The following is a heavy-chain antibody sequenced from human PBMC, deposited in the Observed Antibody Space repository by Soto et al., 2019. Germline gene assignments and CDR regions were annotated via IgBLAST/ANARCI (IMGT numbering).Heavy chain of an antibody. CDR2: MKPNSGNT. CDR3: SIETVMGRLGGFDS. D-gene: IGHD7-27*01. J-gene: IGHJ5*01. Sequence: QEQLVQYGAEVKKPGASVKVSCKASGYTVTSHDINWVRQATGQGLEWMGWMKPNSGNTAYAQKFQGRVTMTSNTSLSIAYWELSRWRSEDTDVYYFSIETVMGRLGGFDSGGQGTLFTVSS. V-gene: IGHV1-8*01. CDR1: GYTVTSHD.